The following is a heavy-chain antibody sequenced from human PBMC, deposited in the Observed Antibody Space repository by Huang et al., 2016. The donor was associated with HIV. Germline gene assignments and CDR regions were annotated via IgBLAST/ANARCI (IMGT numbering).Heavy chain of an antibody. CDR1: GFTFSNYG. J-gene: IGHJ4*02. CDR2: IAYEGHKK. V-gene: IGHV3-30*03. D-gene: IGHD2-21*02. Sequence: QEQLEKSGGGVVQPGRSLRLSCAASGFTFSNYGMHWVRQAPGKGLEWVAIIAYEGHKKYDADAVKGRFAISRDNSKNTLYLQMNDLKTEDTGVYYCVRALGGDDEADYWGQGTLVTVSS. CDR3: VRALGGDDEADY.